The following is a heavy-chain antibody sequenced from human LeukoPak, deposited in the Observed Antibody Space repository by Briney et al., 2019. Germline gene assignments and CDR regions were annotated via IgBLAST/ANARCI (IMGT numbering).Heavy chain of an antibody. J-gene: IGHJ4*02. V-gene: IGHV3-23*01. D-gene: IGHD4-11*01. CDR2: ISGSGGST. CDR3: AKDHRVTRLFDY. Sequence: PGGTLRLSCAASGFTFSSYGMSWVRQAPGKGLEWVSAISGSGGSTYYADSVKGRFTISRDNSKNTLYLQMNSLRAEDTAVYYCAKDHRVTRLFDYWGQGTLVTVSS. CDR1: GFTFSSYG.